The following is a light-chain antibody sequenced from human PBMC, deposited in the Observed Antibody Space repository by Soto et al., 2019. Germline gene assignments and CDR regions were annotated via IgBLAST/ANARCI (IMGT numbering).Light chain of an antibody. Sequence: EIILTQSPDTLAFSPVERATLSCRASQTVSRSALAWYQQKPGQSPRLLIYDASNRATGIPARFSGSGSGTDFTLTISSLEPEDFAVYYCQQRSNWPWTFGQGTKVDIK. CDR1: QTVSRSA. CDR2: DAS. V-gene: IGKV3D-20*02. CDR3: QQRSNWPWT. J-gene: IGKJ1*01.